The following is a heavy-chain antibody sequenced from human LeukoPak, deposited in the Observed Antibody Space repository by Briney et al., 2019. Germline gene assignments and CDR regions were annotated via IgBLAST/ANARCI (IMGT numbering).Heavy chain of an antibody. D-gene: IGHD4-17*01. V-gene: IGHV4-61*02. Sequence: PSETLSLTCTVSGGSISSGSYYWSWIRQPAGKGLEWIGRIYTSGSTNYNPSLKSRVTISVDTSKNQFSLKLSSVTAADTAVYYCVREYDYGDYGGWFDPWGQGTLVTVSS. CDR2: IYTSGST. CDR3: VREYDYGDYGGWFDP. J-gene: IGHJ5*02. CDR1: GGSISSGSYY.